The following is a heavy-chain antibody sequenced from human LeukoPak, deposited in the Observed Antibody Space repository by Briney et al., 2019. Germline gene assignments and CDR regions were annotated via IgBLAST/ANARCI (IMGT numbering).Heavy chain of an antibody. Sequence: SVKVSCKASGYTFTSYDINWVRQATGQGLEWMGGIIPIFGAANYAQKFQGRVTITADKSTSTSYMELSSLRSEDTAVYYCARSSVVTAMVHLEYWGQGTLVTVSS. CDR3: ARSSVVTAMVHLEY. CDR1: GYTFTSYD. D-gene: IGHD2-21*02. V-gene: IGHV1-69*06. CDR2: IIPIFGAA. J-gene: IGHJ4*02.